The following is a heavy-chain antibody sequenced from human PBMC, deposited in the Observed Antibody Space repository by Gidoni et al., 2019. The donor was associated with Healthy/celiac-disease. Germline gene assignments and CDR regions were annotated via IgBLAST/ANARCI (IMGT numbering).Heavy chain of an antibody. CDR1: GFMCSSYA. CDR3: AKLRHSGSYERWFDP. V-gene: IGHV3-23*01. Sequence: EVQLLESGGGLVQPGGSLRLSCGASGFMCSSYAMSWVRQAPGKGLEWVSVISGSGGSTYYADSVKGRFTISRDNSKNTLYLQMNSLRAEDTAVYYCAKLRHSGSYERWFDPWGQGTLVTVSS. J-gene: IGHJ5*02. D-gene: IGHD1-26*01. CDR2: ISGSGGST.